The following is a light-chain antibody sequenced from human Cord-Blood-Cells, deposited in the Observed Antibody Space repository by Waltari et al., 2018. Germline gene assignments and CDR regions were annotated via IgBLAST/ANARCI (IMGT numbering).Light chain of an antibody. Sequence: DIVMTQSPDSLAVSLGERATINCKSSQSVLYSSNNKNYLAWYQQKPGQPPKLLIYWASTRECGVPDRFSGSGSGTDVTLTISSLQAEDVAVYYCQQYYSTPRTFGQGTKVEIK. CDR3: QQYYSTPRT. CDR1: QSVLYSSNNKNY. J-gene: IGKJ1*01. V-gene: IGKV4-1*01. CDR2: WAS.